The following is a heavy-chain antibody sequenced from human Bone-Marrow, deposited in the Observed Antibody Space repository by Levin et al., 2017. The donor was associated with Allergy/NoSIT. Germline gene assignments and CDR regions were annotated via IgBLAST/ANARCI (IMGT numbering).Heavy chain of an antibody. J-gene: IGHJ4*02. CDR1: GGSFSGHY. D-gene: IGHD3-9*01. CDR2: INHSGST. Sequence: GSLRLSCAVYGGSFSGHYWSWIRQPPGKGLEWIGEINHSGSTNYNPSLKSRVSISVDTSKNQFSLRLSSVTAADTAVYYCARKRLYDILTGYTYPNFDYWGQGTLVTVSS. CDR3: ARKRLYDILTGYTYPNFDY. V-gene: IGHV4-34*01.